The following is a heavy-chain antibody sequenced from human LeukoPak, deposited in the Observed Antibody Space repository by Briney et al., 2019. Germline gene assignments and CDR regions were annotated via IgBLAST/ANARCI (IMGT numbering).Heavy chain of an antibody. CDR1: GYTFTSYG. J-gene: IGHJ4*02. Sequence: ASVKVSCKASGYTFTSYGISWVRQAPGQGLEWMGWISAYNDNTNYAQKLQGRVTMTTDTSTSTAYMELRSLRSDDTAVYYCARDIGSYYYDSSGYPGWDYWGQGTLVTVSS. CDR3: ARDIGSYYYDSSGYPGWDY. CDR2: ISAYNDNT. D-gene: IGHD3-22*01. V-gene: IGHV1-18*01.